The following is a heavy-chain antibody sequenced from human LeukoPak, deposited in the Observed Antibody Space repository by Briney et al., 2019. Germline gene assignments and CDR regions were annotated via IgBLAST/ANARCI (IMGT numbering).Heavy chain of an antibody. CDR1: GYSISSGYY. CDR2: IYHSGST. J-gene: IGHJ5*02. Sequence: SETLSLTCAVSGYSISSGYYWGWIRQPPGKGLEWIGSIYHSGSTYYNPSLKSRVTISVDTSKNQFSLKLSSVTAADTAVYYCARAYSSSFLGSWGQGTLVTVSS. V-gene: IGHV4-38-2*01. D-gene: IGHD6-6*01. CDR3: ARAYSSSFLGS.